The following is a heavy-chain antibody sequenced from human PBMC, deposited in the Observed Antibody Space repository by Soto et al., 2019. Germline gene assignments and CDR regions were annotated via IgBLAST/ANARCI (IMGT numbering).Heavy chain of an antibody. D-gene: IGHD1-26*01. V-gene: IGHV4-39*01. CDR2: IHYSQSS. CDR3: AKMGDDHGRSYFDS. J-gene: IGHJ4*02. CDR1: GGSINSPFF. Sequence: PWGTLSLTCTVSGGSINSPFFWAWLRQPPGKGLEWIASIHYSQSSYSHPSLRSRITISAGASMDQFSLRLASMTAADTAVYYCAKMGDDHGRSYFDSWDQGLLVTVSS.